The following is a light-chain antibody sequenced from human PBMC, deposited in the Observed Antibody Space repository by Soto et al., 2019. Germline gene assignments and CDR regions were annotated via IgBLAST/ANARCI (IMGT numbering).Light chain of an antibody. CDR1: EDISTW. CDR3: QHADSFPLIT. Sequence: DIQMTQSPSSVSASVGDRVTITCRSSEDISTWLAWYQQKPGKAPKLLIYAASSLQSGVPSRFSGSGSGTDLTLTISSLQPEDFANYYCQHADSFPLITFGQGTRLEIK. V-gene: IGKV1-12*01. J-gene: IGKJ5*01. CDR2: AAS.